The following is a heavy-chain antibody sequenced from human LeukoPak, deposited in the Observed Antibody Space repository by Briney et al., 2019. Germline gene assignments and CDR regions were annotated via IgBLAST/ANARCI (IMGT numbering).Heavy chain of an antibody. Sequence: ASVKVSCKASGYTFTNYDINWVRQATGQGLEWVGWVNPYSGNTGYAQKFQGRVTITRNTAISTAYMELSSLTSEDTAVYYCVRGDRNYGILTGYSKSWFDPWGQGTLVTVSS. CDR1: GYTFTNYD. CDR2: VNPYSGNT. V-gene: IGHV1-8*03. CDR3: VRGDRNYGILTGYSKSWFDP. D-gene: IGHD3-9*01. J-gene: IGHJ5*02.